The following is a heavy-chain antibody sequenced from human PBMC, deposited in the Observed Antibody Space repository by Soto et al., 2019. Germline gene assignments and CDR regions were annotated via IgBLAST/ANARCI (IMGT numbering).Heavy chain of an antibody. J-gene: IGHJ6*02. Sequence: QVQLVESGGGVVQPGRSLRLSCAASGLTFSSYGMHWVRRAPGKGLEWVAVISYDGSNKYYADSVKGRFTISRDNSKNTLYLQMNSLRAEDTAVYYCAKDRRPNYYYDMDVWGQGTTVTASS. CDR3: AKDRRPNYYYDMDV. V-gene: IGHV3-30*18. CDR2: ISYDGSNK. CDR1: GLTFSSYG. D-gene: IGHD6-25*01.